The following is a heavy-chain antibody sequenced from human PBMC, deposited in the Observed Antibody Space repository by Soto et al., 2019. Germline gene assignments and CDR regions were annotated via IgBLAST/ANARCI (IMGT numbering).Heavy chain of an antibody. CDR3: AKIQYWNNGVCTTHDAFDI. D-gene: IGHD2-8*01. Sequence: PGESLKISCAASGFTFSSYGMHWVRQAPGKGLEWVAVISYDGSNKYYADSVKGRFTISRDNSKNTLYLQMNSLRAEDTAVYYCAKIQYWNNGVCTTHDAFDIWGQGKMVTVSS. V-gene: IGHV3-30*18. CDR2: ISYDGSNK. CDR1: GFTFSSYG. J-gene: IGHJ3*02.